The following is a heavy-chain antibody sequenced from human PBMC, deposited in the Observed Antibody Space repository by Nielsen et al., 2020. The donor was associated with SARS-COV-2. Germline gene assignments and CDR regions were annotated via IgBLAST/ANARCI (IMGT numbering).Heavy chain of an antibody. CDR3: ASHVDHSGYDLHYYYGMDV. J-gene: IGHJ6*02. CDR1: GFTFSSYS. CDR2: ISSSSSTI. V-gene: IGHV3-48*02. Sequence: GGSLRLSCAASGFTFSSYSMNWVRQAPGKGLEWVSYISSSSSTIYYADSVKGRFTISRDNAKNSLYLQMNSLRDEDTAVYYCASHVDHSGYDLHYYYGMDVWGQGTTVTVSS. D-gene: IGHD5-12*01.